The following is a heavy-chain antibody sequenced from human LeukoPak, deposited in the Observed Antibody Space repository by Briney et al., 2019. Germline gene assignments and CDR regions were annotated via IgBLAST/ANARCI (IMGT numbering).Heavy chain of an antibody. D-gene: IGHD2-2*01. V-gene: IGHV1-2*02. CDR2: INPNSGGT. CDR1: GYTFTGYY. Sequence: ASVKVSCKASGYTFTGYYMHWVRQAPGQGLEWMGWINPNSGGTNYAQNFQGRATMTRDTSISTAYMELSRLRSDDTAVYYCARASGDFCSSSTCFKSLYYHYMDVWGKGTTVTVSS. CDR3: ARASGDFCSSSTCFKSLYYHYMDV. J-gene: IGHJ6*03.